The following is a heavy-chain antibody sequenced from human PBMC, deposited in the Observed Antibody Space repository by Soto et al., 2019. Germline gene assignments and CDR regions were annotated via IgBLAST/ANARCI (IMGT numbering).Heavy chain of an antibody. D-gene: IGHD2-2*01. J-gene: IGHJ6*02. CDR1: GGTFSSYA. Sequence: SVKVSCKASGGTFSSYAISWVRQAPGQGLEWMGGIIPIFGTANYAQKFQGRVTITADESTGTAYMELSSLRSEDTAVYYCAWGGGYCSSTSCYYYYYYGMDVWGQGTTVTVSS. CDR2: IIPIFGTA. V-gene: IGHV1-69*13. CDR3: AWGGGYCSSTSCYYYYYYGMDV.